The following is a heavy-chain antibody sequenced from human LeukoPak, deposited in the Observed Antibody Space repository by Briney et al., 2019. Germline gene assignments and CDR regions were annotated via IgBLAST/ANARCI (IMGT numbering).Heavy chain of an antibody. D-gene: IGHD3-10*01. Sequence: PSETLSLTCAVYGGSFSGYYWSWIRQPPGKGLEWIGEINHSGSTNYNPSLKSRVTISVDTSKNRFSLKLSSVTAADTAVYYCARGRTHPYYYGSGSYRWFDPWGQGTLVTVSS. CDR1: GGSFSGYY. V-gene: IGHV4-34*01. J-gene: IGHJ5*02. CDR2: INHSGST. CDR3: ARGRTHPYYYGSGSYRWFDP.